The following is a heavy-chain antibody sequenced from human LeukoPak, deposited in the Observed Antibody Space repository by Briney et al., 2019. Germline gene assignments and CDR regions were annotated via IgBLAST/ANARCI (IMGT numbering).Heavy chain of an antibody. CDR2: ISGSGGNT. Sequence: GGSLRLSCAASGFTFSSNTMSWVRQAPGKGLEWVSVISGSGGNTYYADSVKGRFTISRDNSKNTLYLQMNSLRPEDTAVYYCAKDRSPMTTVTTAFDYWGQGTLVTVSS. J-gene: IGHJ4*02. CDR1: GFTFSSNT. D-gene: IGHD4-17*01. V-gene: IGHV3-23*01. CDR3: AKDRSPMTTVTTAFDY.